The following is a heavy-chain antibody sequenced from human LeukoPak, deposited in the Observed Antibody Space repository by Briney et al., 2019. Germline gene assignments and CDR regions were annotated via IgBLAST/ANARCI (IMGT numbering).Heavy chain of an antibody. CDR3: VVVVEPPDSDGFDV. CDR1: GFTFGNSW. J-gene: IGHJ3*01. V-gene: IGHV3-74*01. CDR2: INADGSTT. D-gene: IGHD1-14*01. Sequence: GGSLRLSCAASGFTFGNSWAHWVRQAPGKGLVWVSLINADGSTTTYADSVKGRFTFSRDNARNTLSLQMNSLTIEDTAVYYCVVVVEPPDSDGFDVWGQGTMITVSS.